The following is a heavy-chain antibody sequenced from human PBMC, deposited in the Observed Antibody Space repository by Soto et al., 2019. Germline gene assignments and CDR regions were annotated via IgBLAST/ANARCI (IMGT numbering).Heavy chain of an antibody. CDR1: GGSFSGYY. D-gene: IGHD3-16*02. CDR3: AREMITFGGVIGTFDY. J-gene: IGHJ4*02. Sequence: SDTLSLTCAVYGGSFSGYYWSWIRQPPGKGLEWIGEINHSGSTNYNPSLKSRVTISVDTSKNQFSLKLSSVTAADTAVYYCAREMITFGGVIGTFDYWGQGTLVTVSS. CDR2: INHSGST. V-gene: IGHV4-34*01.